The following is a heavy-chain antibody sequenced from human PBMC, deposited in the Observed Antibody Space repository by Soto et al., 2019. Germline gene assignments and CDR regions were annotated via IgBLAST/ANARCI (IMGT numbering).Heavy chain of an antibody. J-gene: IGHJ3*02. CDR3: AILPWGFNYYDRSEYRATDNDAFDI. CDR1: GFTFSSYS. V-gene: IGHV3-23*01. D-gene: IGHD3-22*01. CDR2: FRSGGDDDTT. Sequence: EVQLLESGGGLVQPGGSLRLSCAASGFTFSSYSMSWVRQAPGKGLEWVSGFRSGGDDDTTYYADSVRGRFTISRDNSKDTLYLRMNSLGPDNTAVYYCAILPWGFNYYDRSEYRATDNDAFDIWGQGTMVTVSS.